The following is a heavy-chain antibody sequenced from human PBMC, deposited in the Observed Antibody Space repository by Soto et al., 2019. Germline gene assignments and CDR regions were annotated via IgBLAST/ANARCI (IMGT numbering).Heavy chain of an antibody. J-gene: IGHJ6*02. CDR1: GGSISSSSYY. V-gene: IGHV4-39*01. CDR3: ASRLDFWCDYYPHYYYYYGMDV. Sequence: PSETLSLTCTVSGGSISSSSYYWGWIRQPPXKGLEWIGSIYYSGSTYYNPSLKSRVTISVDTSKNQFSLKLSSVTAADTAVYYCASRLDFWCDYYPHYYYYYGMDVWGQGTTVTVSS. CDR2: IYYSGST. D-gene: IGHD3-3*01.